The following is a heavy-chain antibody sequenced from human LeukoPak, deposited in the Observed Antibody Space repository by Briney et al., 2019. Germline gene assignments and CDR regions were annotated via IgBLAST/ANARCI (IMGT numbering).Heavy chain of an antibody. CDR1: GXSISSXX. CDR2: FYYSGST. V-gene: IGHV4-59*08. D-gene: IGHD3-22*01. J-gene: IGHJ4*02. Sequence: SETLSLTCTVSGXSISSXXXXXXXXPXGXGLEXIGYFYYSGSTTYNPSLKSXVTXXXVTSKNLFSLKLSSVTAADTAIYYCARHEGVSGYYPLDYWGQGTLVTVS. CDR3: ARHEGVSGYYPLDY.